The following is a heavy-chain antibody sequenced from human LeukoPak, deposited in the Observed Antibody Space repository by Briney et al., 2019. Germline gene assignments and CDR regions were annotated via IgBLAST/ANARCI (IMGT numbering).Heavy chain of an antibody. V-gene: IGHV4-59*01. J-gene: IGHJ1*01. CDR2: IHYSGNT. CDR3: ARASGYSGYDRAAEYFQH. D-gene: IGHD5-12*01. CDR1: GGSISSYF. Sequence: SETLSLTCTVSGGSISSYFWSWIRQPPGKGLEWIGCIHYSGNTNHNPSLKSRVTISVDTSKNHFSLKPSSVTAADTAVYYCARASGYSGYDRAAEYFQHWGQGTLVTVSS.